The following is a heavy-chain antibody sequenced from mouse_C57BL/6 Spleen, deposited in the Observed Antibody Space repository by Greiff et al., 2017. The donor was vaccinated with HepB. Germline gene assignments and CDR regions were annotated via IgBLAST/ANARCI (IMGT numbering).Heavy chain of an antibody. CDR3: TFRRDYGAFAY. J-gene: IGHJ3*01. V-gene: IGHV14-4*01. D-gene: IGHD1-1*02. Sequence: EVQLQQSGAELVRPGASVKLSCTASGFNIKDDYMHWVKQRPEQGLEWIGWIDPENGDTEYASKFQGKATITADTSSNTAYLQLSSLTSEDTAIYYCTFRRDYGAFAYWGQGTLVTVSA. CDR1: GFNIKDDY. CDR2: IDPENGDT.